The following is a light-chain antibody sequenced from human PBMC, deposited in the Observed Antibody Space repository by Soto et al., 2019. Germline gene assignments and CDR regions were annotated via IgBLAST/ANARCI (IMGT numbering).Light chain of an antibody. J-gene: IGKJ5*01. Sequence: DIVMTQSPLSLPVTPGEPASISCRSSQSLLHSNGYNYLDWYLQKPGHSPQLLIYLGSNRASGVPDRFSGSGSGTDFTLKITRVEAEDVGVYYCMQALQTPITFGQGTRLAIK. CDR3: MQALQTPIT. CDR1: QSLLHSNGYNY. V-gene: IGKV2-28*01. CDR2: LGS.